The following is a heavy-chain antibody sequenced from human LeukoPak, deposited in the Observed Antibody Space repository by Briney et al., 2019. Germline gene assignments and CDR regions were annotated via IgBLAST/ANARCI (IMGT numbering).Heavy chain of an antibody. J-gene: IGHJ6*04. CDR1: GFTFSTYS. D-gene: IGHD3-10*02. V-gene: IGHV3-21*01. CDR2: ISSSSSYI. Sequence: GGSLRLSCAASGFTFSTYSMNWVRQAPGKGLEWVSSISSSSSYIFYADSVKGRFTISRDNAKNSLYLQMNSLRAEDTAVYYCAELGITMIGGVWGKGTTVTISS. CDR3: AELGITMIGGV.